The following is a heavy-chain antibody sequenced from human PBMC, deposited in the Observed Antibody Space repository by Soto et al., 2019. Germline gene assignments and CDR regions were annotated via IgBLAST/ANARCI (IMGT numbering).Heavy chain of an antibody. V-gene: IGHV1-69*01. CDR1: GGTFSSYA. CDR3: ARDETVVGSSPLVYYYYGMDV. D-gene: IGHD6-19*01. Sequence: QVQLVQSGAEVKKPGSSVKVSCKASGGTFSSYAISWVRQAPGQGLEWMGGIIPIFGTANYAQKFQGRVTNTADESTSTAYMELSSLRSEDTAVYYCARDETVVGSSPLVYYYYGMDVWGQGTTVTVSS. J-gene: IGHJ6*02. CDR2: IIPIFGTA.